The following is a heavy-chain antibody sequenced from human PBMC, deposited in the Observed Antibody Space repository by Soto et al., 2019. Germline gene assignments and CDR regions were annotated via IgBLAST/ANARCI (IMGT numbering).Heavy chain of an antibody. CDR1: GFTFSSYT. D-gene: IGHD6-19*01. V-gene: IGHV3-21*01. J-gene: IGHJ4*02. Sequence: EVQLVESGGGLVKPGGSLRLSCAASGFTFSSYTMNWVRQAPGNGLEWVSSISSSSSYIYYADSVKGRFTISRDNAKNSLYLQMNSLRADDTAVYYCARVYSSGDYWGQGTLVTVSS. CDR2: ISSSSSYI. CDR3: ARVYSSGDY.